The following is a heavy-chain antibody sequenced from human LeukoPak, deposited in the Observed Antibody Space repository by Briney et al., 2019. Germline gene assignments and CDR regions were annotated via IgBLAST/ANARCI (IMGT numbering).Heavy chain of an antibody. J-gene: IGHJ4*02. CDR2: LYHSGST. Sequence: SETLSLTCTVSGYSISSGYYWGWIRQPPGKGLEWIGSLYHSGSTYYNPSLKSRVTISIDTSKNQFSLKLSSVTAADTAVYYCARDRYFDSSGYYYDFDYWGQGTLVTVSS. CDR1: GYSISSGYY. CDR3: ARDRYFDSSGYYYDFDY. V-gene: IGHV4-38-2*02. D-gene: IGHD3-22*01.